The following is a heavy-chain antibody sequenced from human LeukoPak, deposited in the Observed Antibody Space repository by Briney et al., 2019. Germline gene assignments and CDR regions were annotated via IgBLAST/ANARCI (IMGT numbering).Heavy chain of an antibody. CDR1: GFTFNSYG. J-gene: IGHJ6*02. Sequence: GGSLRLSCAASGFTFNSYGMHWVRQAPGKGLGWVSVVCTAGSNKPYADSVKGRFTISRDDSKNTLYLLMNSLRAEDTAVYYCARPRIIMVRGVQWGDYYDYGMDVWGQGTTVTVSS. CDR3: ARPRIIMVRGVQWGDYYDYGMDV. CDR2: VCTAGSNK. D-gene: IGHD3-10*01. V-gene: IGHV3-33*01.